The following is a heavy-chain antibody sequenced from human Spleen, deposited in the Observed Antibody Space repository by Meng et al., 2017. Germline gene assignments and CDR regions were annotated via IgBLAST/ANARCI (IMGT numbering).Heavy chain of an antibody. V-gene: IGHV3-7*01. Sequence: GESLKISCAASGFTFSNYWMSWVRQVPGKGLEWVANIKQDGSEKYHVDSVKGQFTISRDNAKNSLYLEMKSLRVEDTAVYYCARVEKYYYDSRGYGWFDPWGQGTLVTVSS. J-gene: IGHJ5*02. CDR3: ARVEKYYYDSRGYGWFDP. D-gene: IGHD3-22*01. CDR1: GFTFSNYW. CDR2: IKQDGSEK.